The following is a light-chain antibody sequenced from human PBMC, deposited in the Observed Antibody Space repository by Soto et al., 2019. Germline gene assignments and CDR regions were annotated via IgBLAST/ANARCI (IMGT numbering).Light chain of an antibody. CDR3: QTWGSGIRVV. J-gene: IGLJ2*01. V-gene: IGLV4-69*01. CDR2: LNSDVSH. CDR1: SGHSSYA. Sequence: QLVLTQSPSASASLGASVKFTCTLSSGHSSYAIAWHQQQPEKGPRYLMKLNSDVSHSKGDGIPDRFSGSSSGAERYLTISSLQSEDEADYYCQTWGSGIRVVFGGGTKLTVL.